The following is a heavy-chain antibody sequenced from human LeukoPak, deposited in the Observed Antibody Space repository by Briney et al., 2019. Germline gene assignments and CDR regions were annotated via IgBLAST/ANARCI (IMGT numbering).Heavy chain of an antibody. D-gene: IGHD2-2*01. CDR2: INPSSGGT. V-gene: IGHV1-2*02. CDR1: GYTFTGNY. Sequence: GASVKVSCKASGYTFTGNYMHWVRQAPGQGLEWMGWINPSSGGTNYAQKFQGRVTMTRDTSISTAYMKLSSLRFDDTAVYHCARGSGTSWFDYWGQGTLVTVSS. CDR3: ARGSGTSWFDY. J-gene: IGHJ4*02.